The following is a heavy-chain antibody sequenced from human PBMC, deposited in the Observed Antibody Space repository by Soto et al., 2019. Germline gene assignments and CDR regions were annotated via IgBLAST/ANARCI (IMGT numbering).Heavy chain of an antibody. D-gene: IGHD5-18*01. CDR3: VSHQKATYTGMDV. V-gene: IGHV1-3*01. J-gene: IGHJ6*02. Sequence: QVQLVQSGAEVQKPGASVKVSCKASGYTISNYAIDWVRQAPGQRLEWLGRINAGNGGTDRSPRFQGRVTLTRDASATTAYMQRSSLTPEDTAIYYCVSHQKATYTGMDVWGQGTTVTVSS. CDR1: GYTISNYA. CDR2: INAGNGGT.